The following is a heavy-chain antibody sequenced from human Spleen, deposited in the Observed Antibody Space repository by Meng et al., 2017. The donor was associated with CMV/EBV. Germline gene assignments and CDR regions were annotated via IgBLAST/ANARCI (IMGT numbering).Heavy chain of an antibody. CDR2: LKQDGSVK. D-gene: IGHD3-22*01. V-gene: IGHV3-7*01. J-gene: IGHJ4*02. CDR3: ARDLRGPNYYDSTGYFDS. Sequence: GESLKISCAASGFTFRNYWMSWVRQAPGKGLEWVANLKQDGSVKYYVDSVKGRFTISRDNARNSLYLQVNGLRGEDTAVYYCARDLRGPNYYDSTGYFDSWGRGIRVTVSS. CDR1: GFTFRNYW.